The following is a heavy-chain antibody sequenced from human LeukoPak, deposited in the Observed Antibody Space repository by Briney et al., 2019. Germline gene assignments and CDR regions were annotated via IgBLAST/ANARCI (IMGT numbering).Heavy chain of an antibody. CDR3: ARDSILTGLDY. Sequence: QPGGSLRLSCAASGFTFSSYAMHWVRQAPGKGLEWVAVISYDGSNKYYADSVKGRFTISRDNSKNTLYLQMNSLRAEDTAVYYCARDSILTGLDYWGQGTLVTVSS. D-gene: IGHD3-9*01. J-gene: IGHJ4*02. CDR1: GFTFSSYA. CDR2: ISYDGSNK. V-gene: IGHV3-30-3*01.